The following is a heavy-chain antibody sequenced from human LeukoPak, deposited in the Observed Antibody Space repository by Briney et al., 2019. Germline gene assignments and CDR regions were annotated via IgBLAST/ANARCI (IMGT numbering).Heavy chain of an antibody. Sequence: GGSLRLSCSASGFTFSSHAMHWVRQAPGKGLEYVSGISSNGGSTYYPDSVKGRFTISRDNSKNTLYLQMSSLRAEDTDVYYCVKDWVATIVAPRHFDNWGQGTLVTVSS. CDR3: VKDWVATIVAPRHFDN. V-gene: IGHV3-64D*09. CDR1: GFTFSSHA. CDR2: ISSNGGST. D-gene: IGHD5-24*01. J-gene: IGHJ4*02.